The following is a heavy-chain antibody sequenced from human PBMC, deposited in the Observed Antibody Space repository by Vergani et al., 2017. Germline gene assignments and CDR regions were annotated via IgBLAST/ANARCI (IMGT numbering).Heavy chain of an antibody. CDR1: GFTFSSYG. CDR2: ISYDGSNK. CDR3: AKDPRLWFGESAFDY. V-gene: IGHV3-30*18. J-gene: IGHJ4*02. D-gene: IGHD3-10*01. Sequence: QVQLVESGGGVVQPGRSLRLSCAASGFTFSSYGMHWVRQAPGKGLEWVAVISYDGSNKYYADSVKGRFTISRDNSKNTLYLQMNSLRAEDTAVYYCAKDPRLWFGESAFDYWGQGTLVTGSS.